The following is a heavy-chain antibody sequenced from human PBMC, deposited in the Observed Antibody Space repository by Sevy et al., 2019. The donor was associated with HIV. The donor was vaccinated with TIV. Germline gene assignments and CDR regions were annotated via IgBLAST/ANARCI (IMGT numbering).Heavy chain of an antibody. CDR1: GVSLNTYS. V-gene: IGHV3-23*01. CDR3: AGGRYDSSGSFDALDI. CDR2: IYGSGGVT. D-gene: IGHD3-22*01. Sequence: GGSLRLSCAASGVSLNTYSMNWVRQAPGKGLEWISTIYGSGGVTYYADSVKGRFTISRDKSKNTLYLQMNSLRTEDTALYYCAGGRYDSSGSFDALDIWGQGTMVTVSS. J-gene: IGHJ3*02.